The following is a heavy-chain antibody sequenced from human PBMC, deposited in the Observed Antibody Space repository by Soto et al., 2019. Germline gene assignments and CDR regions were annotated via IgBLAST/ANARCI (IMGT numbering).Heavy chain of an antibody. J-gene: IGHJ6*02. V-gene: IGHV4-31*03. CDR3: ARDGSRVYYYYGMDV. Sequence: QVQLQESGPGLVKPSQTLSLTCTVSGGSISSGGYYWSWIRQHPGKGLEWIGYIYYSGSTYYNPSLKSRVTISVDTSKTQFSLKLSSVTAADTAVYYCARDGSRVYYYYGMDVWGQGTTVTVSS. CDR1: GGSISSGGYY. CDR2: IYYSGST.